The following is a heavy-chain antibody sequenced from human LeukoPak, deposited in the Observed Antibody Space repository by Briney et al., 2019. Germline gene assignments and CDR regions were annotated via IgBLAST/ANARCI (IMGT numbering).Heavy chain of an antibody. Sequence: SETLSLTCTVSGVSMSAYQWSWVRQSPEKGLEWIGCINTKGETSYNPSLKSRVTTSVDTSKSQFSLRLTSVTAADTAVYYCATSNDAKIAPFDHWGQGAPVNVSS. V-gene: IGHV4-4*09. CDR3: ATSNDAKIAPFDH. J-gene: IGHJ4*02. CDR1: GVSMSAYQ. D-gene: IGHD2-21*01. CDR2: INTKGET.